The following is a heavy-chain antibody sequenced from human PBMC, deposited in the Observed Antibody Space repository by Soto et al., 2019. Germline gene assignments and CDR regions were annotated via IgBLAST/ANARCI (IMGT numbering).Heavy chain of an antibody. CDR3: ARDPGYYDCSGYYRIGFYY. Sequence: GGSLRLSCAASGFTFSNYAMSWVRQAPGKGLEWVSAISGSGGSTYYADSVKGRFTISRDNSKNTLYLQMNSLRAEDTAVYYCARDPGYYDCSGYYRIGFYYWGQGTLVTVSS. J-gene: IGHJ4*02. V-gene: IGHV3-23*01. CDR2: ISGSGGST. CDR1: GFTFSNYA. D-gene: IGHD3-22*01.